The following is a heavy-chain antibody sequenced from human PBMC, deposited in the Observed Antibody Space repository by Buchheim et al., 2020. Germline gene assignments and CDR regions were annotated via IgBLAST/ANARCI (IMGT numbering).Heavy chain of an antibody. D-gene: IGHD3-3*01. Sequence: QVQLVQSGAEVTKPGSSVKVSCEASGDTLKNFGISWVRQAPGQGLEWVGGIIPVFDKANYAQRFQGRVTITADKSTNTVYLQLSSLRSEDTAVYYCATRGIFGVANYFDNWGQGT. V-gene: IGHV1-69*06. CDR3: ATRGIFGVANYFDN. J-gene: IGHJ4*02. CDR2: IIPVFDKA. CDR1: GDTLKNFG.